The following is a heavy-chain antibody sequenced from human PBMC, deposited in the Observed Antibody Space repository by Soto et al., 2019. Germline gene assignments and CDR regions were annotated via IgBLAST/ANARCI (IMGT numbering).Heavy chain of an antibody. D-gene: IGHD2-15*01. CDR3: ARVRGYCSGGSCYVSGDAFDI. CDR1: GGSISSGGYY. CDR2: IYYSGST. J-gene: IGHJ3*02. Sequence: SETLSLTCTVSGGSISSGGYYWSWIRQHPGKGLEWIGYIYYSGSTYYNPSLKSRVTISVDTSKNQFSLKLSSVTAADTAVYYCARVRGYCSGGSCYVSGDAFDIWGQGTMVT. V-gene: IGHV4-31*03.